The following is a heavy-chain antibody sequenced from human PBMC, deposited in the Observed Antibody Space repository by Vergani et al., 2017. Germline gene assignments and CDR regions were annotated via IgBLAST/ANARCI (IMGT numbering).Heavy chain of an antibody. D-gene: IGHD2-2*01. Sequence: QVQLVQSGAEVKKPGSSVKVSCKASGGTFSSYAISWVRQAPGXGLEWMGGIIPIFGTANYAQKFQGRVTITADESTSTAYMELSSLRSEDTAVYYCARDLFHRYCSSTSCYGFGWFDPWGQGTLVTVSS. CDR2: IIPIFGTA. V-gene: IGHV1-69*01. J-gene: IGHJ5*02. CDR3: ARDLFHRYCSSTSCYGFGWFDP. CDR1: GGTFSSYA.